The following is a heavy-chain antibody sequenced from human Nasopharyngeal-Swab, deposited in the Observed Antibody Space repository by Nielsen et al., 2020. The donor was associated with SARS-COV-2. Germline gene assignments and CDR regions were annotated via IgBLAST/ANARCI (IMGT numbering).Heavy chain of an antibody. CDR3: ALMAELSIVGAYYGVDV. V-gene: IGHV3-43*02. D-gene: IGHD1-26*01. CDR1: GFTFDDYA. Sequence: GESLKISCAASGFTFDDYAMHWVRQAPGTGLEWVSLISGDGGSTYYADSVKGRFTISRDNSKNSLYLQMNSLRTEDTALYYCALMAELSIVGAYYGVDVWGQGTTVTVSS. CDR2: ISGDGGST. J-gene: IGHJ6*02.